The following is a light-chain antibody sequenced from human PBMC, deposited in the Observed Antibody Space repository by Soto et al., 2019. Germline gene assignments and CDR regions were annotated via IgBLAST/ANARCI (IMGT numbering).Light chain of an antibody. V-gene: IGKV3-20*01. CDR1: QTLSGNY. Sequence: DIVLTQSPGTLSLSPGDRATLSCRATQTLSGNYLAWYQQKPGQAPKLLIHGASTRATGIPDRFSGSGSGTDFTLTISRLEPEDFAVYYCQQYGSSPWTFGQGTKVDIK. CDR2: GAS. J-gene: IGKJ1*01. CDR3: QQYGSSPWT.